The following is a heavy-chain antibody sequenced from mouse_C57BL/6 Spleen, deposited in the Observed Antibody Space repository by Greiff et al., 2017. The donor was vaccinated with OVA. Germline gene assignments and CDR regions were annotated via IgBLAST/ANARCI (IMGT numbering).Heavy chain of an antibody. CDR2: ISDGGSYT. D-gene: IGHD2-5*01. J-gene: IGHJ2*01. V-gene: IGHV5-4*01. CDR3: ARDKTYYSNLYYFDY. CDR1: GFTFSSYA. Sequence: EVQRVESGGGLVKPGGSLKLSCAASGFTFSSYAMSWVRQTPEKRLEWVATISDGGSYTYYPDNVKGRFTISRDNAKNNLYLQMSHLKSEDTAMYYCARDKTYYSNLYYFDYWGQGTTLTVSS.